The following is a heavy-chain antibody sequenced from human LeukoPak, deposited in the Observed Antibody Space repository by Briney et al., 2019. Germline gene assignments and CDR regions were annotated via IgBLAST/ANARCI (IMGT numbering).Heavy chain of an antibody. J-gene: IGHJ4*02. CDR3: TRDLGYGNGGNY. CDR1: GGSFSTNA. D-gene: IGHD5-18*01. CDR2: LIPVFDTG. V-gene: IGHV1-69*13. Sequence: ASGKVSCKASGGSFSTNAISWVRQAPGQGLEWMGALIPVFDTGTYSQKFQDRLTITADQSTSTVYMELSSLTSEDTAVYYCTRDLGYGNGGNYWGQGTLVTVSS.